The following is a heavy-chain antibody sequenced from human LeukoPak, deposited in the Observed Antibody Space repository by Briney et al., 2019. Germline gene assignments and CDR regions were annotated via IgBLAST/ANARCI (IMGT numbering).Heavy chain of an antibody. D-gene: IGHD1-1*01. CDR3: AKVQLERRELLPNFDS. CDR2: MSYNGQIT. J-gene: IGHJ4*02. Sequence: GGSLRLSCAASGFTFSSYDMHWVRQAPGKGLEWVAVMSYNGQITYYADSVKGRFTISRDNSQNMLYLQMNSLRVDDTSVYYCAKVQLERRELLPNFDSWGQGTLVTVSS. V-gene: IGHV3-30*18. CDR1: GFTFSSYD.